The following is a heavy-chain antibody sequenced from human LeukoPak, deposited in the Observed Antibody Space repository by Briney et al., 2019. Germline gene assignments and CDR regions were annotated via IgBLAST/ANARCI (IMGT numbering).Heavy chain of an antibody. CDR1: GGSISSSSYY. J-gene: IGHJ5*02. CDR3: ARMIAAAGTAWWFDP. V-gene: IGHV4-39*07. CDR2: IYYSGST. D-gene: IGHD6-13*01. Sequence: SETLSLTCTVSGGSISSSSYYWGWIRQPPGKGLEWIGSIYYSGSTYYNPSLKSRVTISVDTSKNQFSLKLSSVTAADTAVYYCARMIAAAGTAWWFDPWGQGTLVTVSS.